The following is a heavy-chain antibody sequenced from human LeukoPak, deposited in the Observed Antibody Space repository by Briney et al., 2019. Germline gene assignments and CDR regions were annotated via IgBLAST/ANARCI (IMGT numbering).Heavy chain of an antibody. J-gene: IGHJ2*01. CDR1: GGSLGSYD. CDR3: ARDTYSSSWFGYFDL. V-gene: IGHV1-69*13. D-gene: IGHD6-13*01. CDR2: IIPIFGTA. Sequence: ASVKGACDGSGGSLGSYDIRWVGQAPGKGLEWMGGIIPIFGTANYAQKFQGRVTITADESTSTAYMELSSLRSEDTAVYYCARDTYSSSWFGYFDLWGRGTLVTVSS.